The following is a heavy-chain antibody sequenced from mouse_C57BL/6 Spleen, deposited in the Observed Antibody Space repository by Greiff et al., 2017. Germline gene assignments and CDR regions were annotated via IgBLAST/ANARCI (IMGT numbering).Heavy chain of an antibody. D-gene: IGHD1-1*01. CDR3: SRCGYGSNYFDY. CDR2: INPGSGGT. V-gene: IGHV1-54*01. Sequence: VQLQQSGAELVRPGTSVKVSCKASGYAFTHYLIEWVKQRPGQGLEWIGVINPGSGGTNYNEKFKGKATLTADKSSSTAYMQLSSLTSEDSAVNFCSRCGYGSNYFDYWGQGTTLTVSS. J-gene: IGHJ2*01. CDR1: GYAFTHYL.